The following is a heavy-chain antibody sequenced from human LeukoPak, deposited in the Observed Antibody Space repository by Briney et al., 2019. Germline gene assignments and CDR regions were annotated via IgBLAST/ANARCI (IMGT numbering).Heavy chain of an antibody. CDR3: ARGPIQLWIHNAMDV. Sequence: GGSLRLSCTGSGFTFGDHAMSWVRQAPGKGLEWVGFIRSKAYRGTTEYAASVKGKFTISRDDSASIAYLQMNSLRTEDTAVYYCARGPIQLWIHNAMDVWGQGTTVTVSS. J-gene: IGHJ6*02. V-gene: IGHV3-49*04. CDR1: GFTFGDHA. D-gene: IGHD5-18*01. CDR2: IRSKAYRGTT.